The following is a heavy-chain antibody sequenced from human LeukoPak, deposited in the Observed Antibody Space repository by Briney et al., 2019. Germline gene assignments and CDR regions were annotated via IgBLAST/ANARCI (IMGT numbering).Heavy chain of an antibody. V-gene: IGHV4-59*11. CDR3: ARAHPAYSSSSGFDY. J-gene: IGHJ4*02. D-gene: IGHD6-6*01. CDR2: VFYTGST. Sequence: KASETLSLTCSVSIGSISTHYWSWIRQSPGKGLEWIGYVFYTGSTNYNPSLKSRVTLSVDTSKNQFSLKLTSVTAADTAVYYCARAHPAYSSSSGFDYWGQGTLVTVSS. CDR1: IGSISTHY.